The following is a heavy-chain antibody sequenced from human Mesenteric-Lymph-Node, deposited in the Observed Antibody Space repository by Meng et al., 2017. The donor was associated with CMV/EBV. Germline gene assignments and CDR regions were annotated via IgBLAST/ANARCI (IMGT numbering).Heavy chain of an antibody. J-gene: IGHJ4*02. V-gene: IGHV3-7*03. CDR3: AKGSGLDKFDL. D-gene: IGHD1-1*01. CDR2: IHPDGSDK. Sequence: GGSLRLSCAASGFTFSSFWMHWVCQAPEKGLEWVANIHPDGSDKYYVDSLKGRFTISRDNVKKSLFLQMDSLRVEDTAFYFCAKGSGLDKFDLWGQGALVTVSS. CDR1: GFTFSSFW.